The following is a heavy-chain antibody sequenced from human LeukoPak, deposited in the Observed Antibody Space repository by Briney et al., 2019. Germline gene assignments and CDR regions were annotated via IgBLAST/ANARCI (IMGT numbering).Heavy chain of an antibody. V-gene: IGHV3-53*01. CDR1: GXTVSSNF. CDR2: IYSGGST. CDR3: TRGGGGSFPHY. D-gene: IGHD2-21*01. Sequence: PGGSLRLSCAASGXTVSSNFLSWVRQPPGKGLEWVSDIYSGGSTYYADSVKGRFTISRDNSKNTLYLQMNSLRAEDTAVYYCTRGGGGSFPHYWGQGTLVTVSS. J-gene: IGHJ4*02.